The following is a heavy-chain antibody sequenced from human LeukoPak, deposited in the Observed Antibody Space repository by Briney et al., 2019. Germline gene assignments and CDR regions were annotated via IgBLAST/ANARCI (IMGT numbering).Heavy chain of an antibody. J-gene: IGHJ5*02. CDR2: IYSGGST. Sequence: GGSLRLSGAASGFTVSSNYMSWVRQAPGKGLEWVSVIYSGGSTYYADSVKGRFTISRDNSKNTLYLQMNSLRAEDTAVYYCARQGGIQPNWFDPWGQGTLVTVFS. CDR3: ARQGGIQPNWFDP. D-gene: IGHD3-16*01. CDR1: GFTVSSNY. V-gene: IGHV3-66*04.